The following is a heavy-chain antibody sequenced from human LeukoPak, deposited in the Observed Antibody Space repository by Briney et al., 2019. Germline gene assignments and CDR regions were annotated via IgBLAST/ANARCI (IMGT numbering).Heavy chain of an antibody. CDR2: ISSSSSTI. CDR3: AKDFVVVPAAGGDAFDF. D-gene: IGHD2-2*01. Sequence: GGSLRLSCAASGFTFSSYSMNWVRQAPGKGLEWVSSISSSSSTIYYADSVKGRFTISRDNAKNSLYLQMNSLRAEDTAVYYCAKDFVVVPAAGGDAFDFWGQGTMLTVSS. V-gene: IGHV3-21*04. J-gene: IGHJ3*01. CDR1: GFTFSSYS.